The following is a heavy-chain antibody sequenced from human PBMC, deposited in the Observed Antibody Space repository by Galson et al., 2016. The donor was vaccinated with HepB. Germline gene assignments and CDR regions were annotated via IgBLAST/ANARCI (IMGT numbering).Heavy chain of an antibody. D-gene: IGHD3-9*01. V-gene: IGHV1-8*01. Sequence: SVKVSCKASGYSFTNYDINWVRQAPGQGLEWMGWINPNSGITAYAQKFQDRVTLTRKISISTAYLELSSLTSEDTAVYYCALTGFYNWFDPWGQGTLVTVSS. CDR2: INPNSGIT. J-gene: IGHJ5*02. CDR3: ALTGFYNWFDP. CDR1: GYSFTNYD.